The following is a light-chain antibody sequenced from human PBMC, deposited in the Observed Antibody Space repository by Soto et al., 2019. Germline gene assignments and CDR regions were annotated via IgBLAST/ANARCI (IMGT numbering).Light chain of an antibody. Sequence: EIVLTQSPPTLSLSPGERATLACRASRSFASSYLAWYQHKPGQAPRLLIYAASSRATGIPDRFIGSGSGTDFTLTISRPEPADSAVYACHHSDSSPPYTFGQGTKMEIK. CDR1: RSFASSY. CDR2: AAS. J-gene: IGKJ2*01. V-gene: IGKV3-20*01. CDR3: HHSDSSPPYT.